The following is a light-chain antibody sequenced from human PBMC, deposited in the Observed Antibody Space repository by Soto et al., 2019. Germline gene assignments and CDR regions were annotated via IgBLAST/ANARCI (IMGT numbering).Light chain of an antibody. Sequence: EIVLTQSPGTLSLSPGERATLSCRASQSVSSSYLAWYQQKPGQPPRLLIYGASSRATGIPDRFSGSGSGTDFTLTISRLEPEDFAVYYCQQYGSSAALTFGGGTKVEIK. CDR3: QQYGSSAALT. CDR1: QSVSSSY. V-gene: IGKV3-20*01. J-gene: IGKJ4*01. CDR2: GAS.